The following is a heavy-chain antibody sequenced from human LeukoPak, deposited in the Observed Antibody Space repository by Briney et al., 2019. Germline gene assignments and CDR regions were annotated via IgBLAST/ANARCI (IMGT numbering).Heavy chain of an antibody. V-gene: IGHV3-23*01. CDR3: AKDGSGVAAADYYFDY. CDR2: ISGSGGST. Sequence: GGSLRLSCAASGFTFSSYAMSWVRQAPGKGLEWVSAISGSGGSTFYADSVKGRFSISRDNSKNTLYMQMNSLRAEDTAVYYCAKDGSGVAAADYYFDYWGQGTLVTVSS. J-gene: IGHJ4*02. D-gene: IGHD2-15*01. CDR1: GFTFSSYA.